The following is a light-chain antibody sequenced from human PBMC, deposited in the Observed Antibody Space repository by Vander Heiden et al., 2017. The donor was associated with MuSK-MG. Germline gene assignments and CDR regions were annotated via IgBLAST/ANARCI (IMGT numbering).Light chain of an antibody. CDR1: QSASSDF. CDR3: QQYGRSPGT. CDR2: GSS. V-gene: IGKV3-20*01. J-gene: IGKJ1*01. Sequence: DIVLTQSPGALSLSPGEGATLSCRASQSASSDFLAWYQQKAGRAPRLLIDGSSSRATGIPDRFSGSGSGTDFTLTISRLEPEDFAVYYCQQYGRSPGTFGQGTKVEIK.